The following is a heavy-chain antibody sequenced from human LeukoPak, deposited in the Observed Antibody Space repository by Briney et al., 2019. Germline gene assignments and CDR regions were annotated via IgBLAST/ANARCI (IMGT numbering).Heavy chain of an antibody. CDR3: ASPKIAMSEYFQH. V-gene: IGHV4-59*12. Sequence: PSETLSLTCTVSGGSISSYFWSWIRRPPGKGLEWIGYIYYSGSTNYNPSLKSRVTISVDTSKNQFSLKLSSVTAADTAVYFCASPKIAMSEYFQHWGQGTLVTVSS. D-gene: IGHD2-21*01. J-gene: IGHJ1*01. CDR2: IYYSGST. CDR1: GGSISSYF.